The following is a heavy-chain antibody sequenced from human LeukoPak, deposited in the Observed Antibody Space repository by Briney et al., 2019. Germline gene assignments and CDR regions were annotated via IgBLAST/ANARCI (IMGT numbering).Heavy chain of an antibody. CDR2: IYSGGST. D-gene: IGHD4-17*01. CDR1: GFTVSSNY. CDR3: ARDDYGDGYYYYGMDV. Sequence: GGSLRLSCAASGFTVSSNYMSWVRQAPGKGLEWVSVIYSGGSTYYADSVKGRFTISRDNSKNTLYLQMNSLRAEDTAVYYCARDDYGDGYYYYGMDVWGQGTTVTASS. J-gene: IGHJ6*02. V-gene: IGHV3-53*01.